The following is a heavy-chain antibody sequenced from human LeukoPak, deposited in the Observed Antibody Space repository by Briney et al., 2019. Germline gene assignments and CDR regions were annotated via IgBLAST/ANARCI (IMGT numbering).Heavy chain of an antibody. D-gene: IGHD5-24*01. CDR3: AKAVRIIDMAFDY. J-gene: IGHJ4*02. Sequence: PGGSLRLSCAASGFTFSSYAMSWVRQAPGKGLEWVSTVSGRGDNTYYADSVKGRFTISRDNVRNTLSLQVNSLRAEDTAVYYCAKAVRIIDMAFDYWGQGALVTVSS. CDR2: VSGRGDNT. CDR1: GFTFSSYA. V-gene: IGHV3-23*01.